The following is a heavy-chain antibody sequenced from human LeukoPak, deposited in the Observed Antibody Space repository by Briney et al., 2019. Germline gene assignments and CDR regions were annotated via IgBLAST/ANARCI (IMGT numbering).Heavy chain of an antibody. D-gene: IGHD6-19*01. CDR2: IKQDGGET. V-gene: IGHV3-7*01. CDR3: ARDRLAGTGAFDI. Sequence: GGSLRLSCAASGFPFSSYWMAWVHQAPGKGLEWVASIKQDGGETFYVDSVKGRFTISRDNAKNSLYLQMNSLRAEDTAVYYCARDRLAGTGAFDIWGQGTMVTVSS. J-gene: IGHJ3*02. CDR1: GFPFSSYW.